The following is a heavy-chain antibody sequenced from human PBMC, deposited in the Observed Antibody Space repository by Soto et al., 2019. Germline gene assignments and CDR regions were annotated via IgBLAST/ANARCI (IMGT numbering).Heavy chain of an antibody. Sequence: GGSLRLSCAASGFTFSSYAMSWVRQAPGKGLEWVSAISGSCGSTYYADSVKGRFTISRDNSKNTLYLQMNSLRAEDTAVYYCAKDASTYYDFWSGYGPTFFYDYWGQGTLVTVSS. V-gene: IGHV3-23*01. CDR2: ISGSCGST. J-gene: IGHJ4*02. CDR3: AKDASTYYDFWSGYGPTFFYDY. D-gene: IGHD3-3*01. CDR1: GFTFSSYA.